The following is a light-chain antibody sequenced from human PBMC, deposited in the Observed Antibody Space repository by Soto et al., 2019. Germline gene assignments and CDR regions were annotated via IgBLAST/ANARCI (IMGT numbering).Light chain of an antibody. Sequence: QSALTQPASVSGSPGQSITISCTGTSSDVGGYNYVSWYQQHPGKAPKLMIYEVSNRPSGISNRFSGSKSGNTASLTISGLQAEDEADYYCTSYTDTTTLVVFGGGTKLTVL. J-gene: IGLJ2*01. CDR2: EVS. V-gene: IGLV2-14*01. CDR3: TSYTDTTTLVV. CDR1: SSDVGGYNY.